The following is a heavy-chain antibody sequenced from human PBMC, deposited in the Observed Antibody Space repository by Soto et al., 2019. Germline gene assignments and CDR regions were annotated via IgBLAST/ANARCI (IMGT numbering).Heavy chain of an antibody. Sequence: GGSLRLSCAASGFIFSNYWMTWVRQAPGKGLEWGANIKQDGSQIYYVDSVKGRFTISRDNAKNSAFLQMNSLRAEDTAVYYCARIGYRSSSFDYWGQGTLVTVSS. D-gene: IGHD6-6*01. CDR2: IKQDGSQI. CDR3: ARIGYRSSSFDY. J-gene: IGHJ4*02. V-gene: IGHV3-7*01. CDR1: GFIFSNYW.